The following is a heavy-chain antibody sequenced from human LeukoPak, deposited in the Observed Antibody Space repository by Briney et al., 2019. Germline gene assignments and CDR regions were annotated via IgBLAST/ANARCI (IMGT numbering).Heavy chain of an antibody. V-gene: IGHV3-11*01. CDR1: GFTFSDYY. CDR3: AFRGYSSSWYTLGY. Sequence: PGGSLRLSCAASGFTFSDYYMSWIRQAPGKGLEWVSYISSSGSTIYYADSVKGRFTISRDNSKNTLYLQMNSLRAEDTAVYYCAFRGYSSSWYTLGYWGQGTLVTVSS. J-gene: IGHJ4*02. CDR2: ISSSGSTI. D-gene: IGHD6-13*01.